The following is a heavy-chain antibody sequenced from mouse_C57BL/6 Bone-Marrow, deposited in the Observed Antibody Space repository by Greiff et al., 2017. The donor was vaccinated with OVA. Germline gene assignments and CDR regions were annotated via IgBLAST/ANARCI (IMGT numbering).Heavy chain of an antibody. CDR1: GFTFTDYY. J-gene: IGHJ1*03. CDR3: ARFPHYYGSSYGYFDV. V-gene: IGHV7-3*01. D-gene: IGHD1-1*01. CDR2: IRNKANGYTT. Sequence: VQLKESGGGLVQPGGSLSLSCAASGFTFTDYYMSWVRQPPGKALEWLGFIRNKANGYTTEYSASVKGRFTISRDNSQSILYLQMNALRAEDSATYYCARFPHYYGSSYGYFDVWGTGTTVTVSS.